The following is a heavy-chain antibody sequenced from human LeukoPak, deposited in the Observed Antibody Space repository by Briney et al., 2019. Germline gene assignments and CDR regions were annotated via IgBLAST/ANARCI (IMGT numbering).Heavy chain of an antibody. CDR1: GGSFSGYY. J-gene: IGHJ4*02. Sequence: SETLSLTCAVYGGSFSGYYWSWIRQPPGKGLEWIGEINHSGSTNYNPSLKSRVTISVDTSKNQFSLKLSSVTAADTAVYYCARYRGDREIIVGATTTGPFDYWGQGTLVTVSS. CDR2: INHSGST. CDR3: ARYRGDREIIVGATTTGPFDY. V-gene: IGHV4-34*01. D-gene: IGHD1-26*01.